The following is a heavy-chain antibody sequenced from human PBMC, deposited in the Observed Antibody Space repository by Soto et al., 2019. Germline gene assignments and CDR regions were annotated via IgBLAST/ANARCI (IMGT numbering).Heavy chain of an antibody. CDR3: VKDRDSNTWPSRDV. CDR1: CSTCTRNC. D-gene: IGHD3-22*01. Sequence: ASVKVFCNTSCSTCTRNCISWVRQAPGQGLEWMGWISPNSGNIKYAQKLQGRVIMTTDTSTSTAYMELRSLRSDDTAVYYCVKDRDSNTWPSRDVWGPGTTVTVSS. J-gene: IGHJ6*02. CDR2: ISPNSGNI. V-gene: IGHV1-18*01.